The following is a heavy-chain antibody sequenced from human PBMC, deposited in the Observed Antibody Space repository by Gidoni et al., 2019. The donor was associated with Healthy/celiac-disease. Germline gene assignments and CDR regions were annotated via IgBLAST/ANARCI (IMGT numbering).Heavy chain of an antibody. J-gene: IGHJ5*02. CDR2: IYYSGSH. D-gene: IGHD3-22*01. V-gene: IGHV4-31*01. CDR3: ARGHYYDSSGYFSAWFDP. CDR1: GGSISSGGYY. Sequence: QVQLQESGPGLVKPSQTLSLTCTVSGGSISSGGYYWSWIRQHPGKGLEWIGYIYYSGSHYYNPSLKSLVTISVDTSKNQFSLKLSSVTAADTAVYYCARGHYYDSSGYFSAWFDPWGQGTLVTVSS.